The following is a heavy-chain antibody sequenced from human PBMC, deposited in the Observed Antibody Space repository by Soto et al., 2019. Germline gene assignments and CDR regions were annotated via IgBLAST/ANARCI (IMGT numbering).Heavy chain of an antibody. CDR1: GSTFSNAW. D-gene: IGHD6-19*01. V-gene: IGHV3-15*07. CDR3: TTDSKYSSGWTSYYYYGMDV. J-gene: IGHJ6*02. CDR2: IKCKTHGGIT. Sequence: PGGSLRLSCAAPGSTFSNAWMNWVRPAPHKGVEWFDRIKCKTHGGITDYAAHGKGAFTISRDDSKNTLYLQMNSLKTEYTAVYYCTTDSKYSSGWTSYYYYGMDVWGQGATVTVSS.